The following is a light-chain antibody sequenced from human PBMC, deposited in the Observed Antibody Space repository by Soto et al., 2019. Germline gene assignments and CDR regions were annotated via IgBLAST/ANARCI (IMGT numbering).Light chain of an antibody. CDR3: QQYNSCPYT. CDR1: QSISNW. V-gene: IGKV1-5*01. CDR2: DAS. Sequence: EIQMTQSPSTLSASVGERVTITCRASQSISNWLAWYQQKPGKAPRLLIYDASTWASGVPSRFSGSGSGTEFTLTISSLQPEDFAAYYCQQYNSCPYTFGQGTKLEIK. J-gene: IGKJ2*01.